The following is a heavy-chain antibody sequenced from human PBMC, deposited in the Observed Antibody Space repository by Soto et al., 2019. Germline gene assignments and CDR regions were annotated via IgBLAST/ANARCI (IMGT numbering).Heavy chain of an antibody. J-gene: IGHJ4*02. Sequence: SLRLSCAASGFTFSSYGMHWVRQAPGKGLEWVAVISYDGSNKYYADSVKGRFTISRDNSKNTLYLQMNSLRAEDTAVYYCAKARSSSEDLRLIVDYWGQGTLVTVSS. CDR3: AKARSSSEDLRLIVDY. V-gene: IGHV3-30*18. D-gene: IGHD3-3*01. CDR2: ISYDGSNK. CDR1: GFTFSSYG.